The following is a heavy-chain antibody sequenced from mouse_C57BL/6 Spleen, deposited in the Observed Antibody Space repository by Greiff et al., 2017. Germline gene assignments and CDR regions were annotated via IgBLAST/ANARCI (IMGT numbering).Heavy chain of an antibody. J-gene: IGHJ1*03. D-gene: IGHD2-3*01. CDR2: INYDGSST. CDR3: ARAPYDGWYFDV. V-gene: IGHV5-16*01. Sequence: EVKVVESEGGLVQPGSSMTLSCTASGFTFSDYYMAWVRQVPEKGLEWVANINYDGSSTYYLDSLKSRFIISRDNAKNILYLQMSSLKSEDTATYYCARAPYDGWYFDVWGTGTTVTVSS. CDR1: GFTFSDYY.